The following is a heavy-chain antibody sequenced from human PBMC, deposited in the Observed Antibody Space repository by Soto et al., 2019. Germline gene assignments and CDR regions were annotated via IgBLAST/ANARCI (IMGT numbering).Heavy chain of an antibody. CDR2: IRSKAYGGTT. CDR1: GFTFGDYA. CDR3: NWADRSSWDYYYFLDV. J-gene: IGHJ6*03. D-gene: IGHD6-13*01. V-gene: IGHV3-49*03. Sequence: GGSLRLSCTASGFTFGDYAMSWFRQAPGKGLEWVGFIRSKAYGGTTEYAASVKGRFTISRDDSQSIAYLQMNSLKTEDTGVDYWNWADRSSWDYYYFLDVWGKGTTGTVSS.